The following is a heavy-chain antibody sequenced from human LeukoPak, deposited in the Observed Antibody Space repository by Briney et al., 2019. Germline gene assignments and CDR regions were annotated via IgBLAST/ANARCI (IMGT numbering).Heavy chain of an antibody. V-gene: IGHV1-2*02. D-gene: IGHD1-14*01. CDR1: GYTFTGYY. CDR3: ARDRDWYDTNPNRPDPYDALDF. Sequence: ASVKVSCKASGYTFTGYYMHWVRQAPGQGLEWMGWINPNSGGTNYAQKFQGRVTMTRDTSISTAYMELSRLRSDDTAVYYCARDRDWYDTNPNRPDPYDALDFWGQGTMVTVSS. J-gene: IGHJ3*01. CDR2: INPNSGGT.